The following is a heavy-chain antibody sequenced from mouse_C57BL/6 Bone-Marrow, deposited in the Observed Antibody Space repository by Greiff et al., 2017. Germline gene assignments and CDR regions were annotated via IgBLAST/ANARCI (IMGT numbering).Heavy chain of an antibody. CDR2: IDPSDSYT. D-gene: IGHD2-4*01. CDR1: GYTFTSYW. J-gene: IGHJ2*01. V-gene: IGHV1-50*01. Sequence: QVQLQQPGAELVKPGASVKLSCKASGYTFTSYWMQWVKQRPGQGLEWIGEIDPSDSYTNYNQKFKGKATLTVDTSSRTAYMQLSSLTSEDSAVYYCARPMIYYDYDVDYWGQGTTLTVSS. CDR3: ARPMIYYDYDVDY.